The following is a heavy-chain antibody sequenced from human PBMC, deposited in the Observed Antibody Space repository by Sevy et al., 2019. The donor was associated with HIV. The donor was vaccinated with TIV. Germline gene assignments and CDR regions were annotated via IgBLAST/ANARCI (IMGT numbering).Heavy chain of an antibody. V-gene: IGHV3-7*01. D-gene: IGHD1-26*01. CDR3: ARERGISFIVGATTGAFDI. CDR1: GFTFSSNW. Sequence: WGSLRLSCAASGFTFSSNWMSWVRQAPGKGLEWVANIKQDGSEIYYVDSVKGRFTISRDNAKNSLYLQMSSLRAEDTAVYYCARERGISFIVGATTGAFDIWGQGTMVTVSS. CDR2: IKQDGSEI. J-gene: IGHJ3*02.